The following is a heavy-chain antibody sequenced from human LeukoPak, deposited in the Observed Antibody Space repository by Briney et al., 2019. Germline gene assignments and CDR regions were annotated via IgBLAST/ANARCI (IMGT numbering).Heavy chain of an antibody. Sequence: GRSLRLSCAASGFTFSSYGMHWVRQAPGKGLEWVAVISYDGSNKYYADSVKGRFTISRDNSKNTLYLQMNSLRAEDTAVYYCAKDLVLRYFDWLSPSFDYWGQGTLVTVSS. V-gene: IGHV3-30*18. CDR2: ISYDGSNK. J-gene: IGHJ4*02. CDR1: GFTFSSYG. D-gene: IGHD3-9*01. CDR3: AKDLVLRYFDWLSPSFDY.